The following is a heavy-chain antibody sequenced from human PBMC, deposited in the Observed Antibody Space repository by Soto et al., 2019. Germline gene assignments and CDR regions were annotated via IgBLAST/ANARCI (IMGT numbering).Heavy chain of an antibody. CDR1: GFTFSSYS. D-gene: IGHD2-2*01. CDR3: ARDTRVVVPAAKSPKWLYNWFDP. V-gene: IGHV3-48*01. Sequence: EVQLVESGGGLVQPGGSLRLSCAASGFTFSSYSMNWVRQAPGKGLEWVSYISSSSSTIYYADSVKGRFTISRDNAKNSRYLQMNSLRAEDTAVYYCARDTRVVVPAAKSPKWLYNWFDPWGQGTLVTVSS. CDR2: ISSSSSTI. J-gene: IGHJ5*02.